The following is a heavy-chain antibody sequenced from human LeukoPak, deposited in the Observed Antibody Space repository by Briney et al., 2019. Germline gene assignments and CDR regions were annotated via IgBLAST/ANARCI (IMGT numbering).Heavy chain of an antibody. D-gene: IGHD4-23*01. Sequence: GRSLRLSCAASGFTFSSYGMHWVRQAPGKGLEWVAVISYDGSNKYYADSVKGRFTISRDNSKNTLYLQMNSLRAEDTAVYYCAKSSGGNSAGNWFDPWGQGTLVTVSS. V-gene: IGHV3-30*18. J-gene: IGHJ5*02. CDR1: GFTFSSYG. CDR3: AKSSGGNSAGNWFDP. CDR2: ISYDGSNK.